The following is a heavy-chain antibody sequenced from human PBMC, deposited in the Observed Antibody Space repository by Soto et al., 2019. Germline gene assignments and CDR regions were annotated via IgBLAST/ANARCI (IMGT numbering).Heavy chain of an antibody. D-gene: IGHD3-22*01. J-gene: IGHJ5*02. CDR1: GGSLNSYY. CDR3: ARFSPPRKSYDSNPGWFDH. Sequence: SETLSLTCTVSGGSLNSYYWTWIRQSPGKGLEWIGYVSSTGSTNYNPSLKSRLTMSLDTSTNEVSLSLTSVTAADAAVYFCARFSPPRKSYDSNPGWFDHWGQGIMVTVS. V-gene: IGHV4-59*01. CDR2: VSSTGST.